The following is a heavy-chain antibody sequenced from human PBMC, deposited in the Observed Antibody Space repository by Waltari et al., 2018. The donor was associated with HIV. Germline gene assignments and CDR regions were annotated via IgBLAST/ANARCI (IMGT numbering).Heavy chain of an antibody. CDR1: GFTFNNPG. D-gene: IGHD5-12*01. Sequence: QVQLVESGGGVVQPGRSLRLSCAASGFTFNNPGIHWVRQAPGKGLELVAVISYDRSTKDYADSVKGRFTISRDNSKKTVYLQMNSLRAEDTAVYYCAKDRAFFQVGYSIIWGQGTLVTVSS. V-gene: IGHV3-30*18. CDR3: AKDRAFFQVGYSII. J-gene: IGHJ4*02. CDR2: ISYDRSTK.